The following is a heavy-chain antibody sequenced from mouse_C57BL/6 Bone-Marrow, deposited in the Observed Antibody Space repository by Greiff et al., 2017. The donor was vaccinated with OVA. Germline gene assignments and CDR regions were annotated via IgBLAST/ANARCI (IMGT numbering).Heavy chain of an antibody. V-gene: IGHV5-4*01. J-gene: IGHJ4*01. Sequence: EVQGVESGGGLVKPGGSLKLSCAASGFTFSSYAMSWVRQTPEKRLEWVATISDGGSYTYYPDNVKGRFTISRDNAKNNLYLQMSHLKSEDTAMYYCASIYYDYDYAMDYWGQGTSVTVSS. CDR3: ASIYYDYDYAMDY. D-gene: IGHD2-4*01. CDR2: ISDGGSYT. CDR1: GFTFSSYA.